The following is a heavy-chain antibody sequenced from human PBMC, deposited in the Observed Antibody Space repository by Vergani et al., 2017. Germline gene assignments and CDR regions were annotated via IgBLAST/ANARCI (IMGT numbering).Heavy chain of an antibody. CDR2: ISYDGSNK. J-gene: IGHJ4*02. Sequence: QVQLVESGGGVVQPGRSLRLSCAASGFTFSSYAMHWVRQAPGKGLEWVAVISYDGSNKYYADSVEGRFTISIDNSKNTLYLQMNSLRAEDTAVYYCARSIAAAGLPGDYWGQGTLVTVSS. D-gene: IGHD6-13*01. CDR1: GFTFSSYA. V-gene: IGHV3-30*01. CDR3: ARSIAAAGLPGDY.